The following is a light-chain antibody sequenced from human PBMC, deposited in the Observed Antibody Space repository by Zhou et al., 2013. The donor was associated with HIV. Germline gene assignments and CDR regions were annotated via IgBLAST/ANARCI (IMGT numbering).Light chain of an antibody. V-gene: IGKV2-28*01. J-gene: IGKJ1*01. CDR2: LGS. CDR3: MQALQTPPT. Sequence: EIVMTQSPLSLPVTPGEPASISCRSSQSLLQSNGYNYLDWYLQKPGQSPQLLIYLGSNRASGVPDRFSGSGSGTDFTLKISRVEAEDVGVYYCMQALQTPPTFGQGTKVE. CDR1: QSLLQSNGYNY.